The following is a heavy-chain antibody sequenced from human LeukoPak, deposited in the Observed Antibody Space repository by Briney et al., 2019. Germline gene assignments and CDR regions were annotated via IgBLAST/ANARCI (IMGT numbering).Heavy chain of an antibody. V-gene: IGHV4-59*03. CDR3: TKGYYAPFDC. Sequence: TSETLSLTCNVSGGSISSYRWNWIRQPPGKGLEWIGYISYDGNTNYNPSLKSRVTLSVDTSKNQFSLNLKSVTAADTAIYYCTKGYYAPFDCWGQETLVTVTS. D-gene: IGHD2-2*01. CDR2: ISYDGNT. CDR1: GGSISSYR. J-gene: IGHJ4*02.